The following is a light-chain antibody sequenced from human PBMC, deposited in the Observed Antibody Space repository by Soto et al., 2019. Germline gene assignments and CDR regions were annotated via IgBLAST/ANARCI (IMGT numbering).Light chain of an antibody. CDR1: ETVSSN. J-gene: IGKJ1*01. Sequence: DIVLTQSPGTLSLSPGERATLSCRASETVSSNYLAWYQQKPGQAPRLLIYSASTRATGISARFSGSGSGTDFTLTISSLQSEDFAVYYCQQRNNWPWTFGQGTKVDIK. CDR2: SAS. CDR3: QQRNNWPWT. V-gene: IGKV3-15*01.